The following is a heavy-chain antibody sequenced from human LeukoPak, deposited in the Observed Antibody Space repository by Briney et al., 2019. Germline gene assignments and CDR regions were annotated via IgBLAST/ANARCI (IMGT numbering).Heavy chain of an antibody. Sequence: SETLSLTCTVSGGSVSSDSHYWSWIRQPPGKGLEWIGYTYYSGSTNYNPSLKSRVTISLDTSKNQFSLKLSSVTAADTAVYYCARVYSYALDYWGQGTLVTVSS. D-gene: IGHD5-18*01. V-gene: IGHV4-61*01. CDR1: GGSVSSDSHY. CDR3: ARVYSYALDY. CDR2: TYYSGST. J-gene: IGHJ4*02.